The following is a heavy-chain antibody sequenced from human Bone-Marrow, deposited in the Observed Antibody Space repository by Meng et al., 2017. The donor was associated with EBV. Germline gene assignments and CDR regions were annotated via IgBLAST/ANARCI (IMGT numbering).Heavy chain of an antibody. Sequence: QVQLVESGGGVVQPGRSLRLSCAASGFTFSNYGIHWVRQVPGKGLEWVALISYDGSNKYYADSVQGRFTISRDNSKNTVFLQMNSLRAEDTAMYYCARDLYTERGYYFEYWGQGTLVTVAS. CDR3: ARDLYTERGYYFEY. CDR1: GFTFSNYG. D-gene: IGHD3-16*01. CDR2: ISYDGSNK. J-gene: IGHJ4*02. V-gene: IGHV3-33*01.